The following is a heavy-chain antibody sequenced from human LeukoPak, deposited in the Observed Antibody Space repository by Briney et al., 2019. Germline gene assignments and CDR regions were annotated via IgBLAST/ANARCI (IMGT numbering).Heavy chain of an antibody. D-gene: IGHD1-26*01. CDR1: GYTFTNFG. V-gene: IGHV1-18*01. CDR2: ISAYNGNT. J-gene: IGHJ2*01. Sequence: ASLKVSCKASGYTFTNFGISWVRQALGQGLEWMGWISAYNGNTDYAQNLQGRVTMTTDTSTSTAYMELRSLRSDDTAVYYCARSGVVWFLDLWGRGTLVTVSS. CDR3: ARSGVVWFLDL.